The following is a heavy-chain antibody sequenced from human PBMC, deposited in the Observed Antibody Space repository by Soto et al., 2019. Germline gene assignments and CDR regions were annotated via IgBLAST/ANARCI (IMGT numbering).Heavy chain of an antibody. D-gene: IGHD5-12*01. CDR2: INPSGGST. Sequence: ASVKVSCKASGYTFTSYYMHWVRQAPGQGLEWMGIINPSGGSTSYAQKFQGRVTMTRDTSTSTVYMELSSLRSEDTAVYYCARLNSESGYDLYYMDVWGKGTTVTVSS. J-gene: IGHJ6*03. CDR3: ARLNSESGYDLYYMDV. V-gene: IGHV1-46*03. CDR1: GYTFTSYY.